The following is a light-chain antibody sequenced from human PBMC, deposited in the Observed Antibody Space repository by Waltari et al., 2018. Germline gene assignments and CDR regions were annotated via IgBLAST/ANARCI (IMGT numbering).Light chain of an antibody. CDR1: SSDVGGYNY. J-gene: IGLJ1*01. V-gene: IGLV2-14*01. Sequence: QSALTQPASVSGSPGQSITISCTGSSSDVGGYNYVSWYQQHPGKAPKVLIYDVSKWPSGVSNRFSGSKSGNTPSLTISGLQAEDEADYYCTSYASIGTYVFGTGTKVTVL. CDR3: TSYASIGTYV. CDR2: DVS.